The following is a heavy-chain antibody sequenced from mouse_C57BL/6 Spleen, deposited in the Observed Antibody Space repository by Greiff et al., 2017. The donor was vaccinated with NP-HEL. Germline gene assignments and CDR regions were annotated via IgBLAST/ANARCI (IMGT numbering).Heavy chain of an antibody. CDR2: IYPRSGNT. J-gene: IGHJ1*03. Sequence: QVQLQQSGAELARPGASVKLSCKASGYTFTSYGISWVKQRTGQGLEWIGEIYPRSGNTYYSEKFKGKATLTADKSSSTAYMELRSLTSEDSAVYFCAKYGPWYFDVWGTGTTVTVSS. CDR3: AKYGPWYFDV. CDR1: GYTFTSYG. V-gene: IGHV1-81*01. D-gene: IGHD2-10*02.